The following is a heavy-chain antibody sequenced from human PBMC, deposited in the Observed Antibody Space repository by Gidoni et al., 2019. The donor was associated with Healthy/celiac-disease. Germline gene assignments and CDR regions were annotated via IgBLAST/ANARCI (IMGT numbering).Heavy chain of an antibody. V-gene: IGHV3-74*01. Sequence: EVQRVESGGGLVQPGGSLRRSCEASGFTFSSYWMTWVRQAPGKGLVWVSRINGDGSSTSYADSVKGRLTISRDNAKNTLYLQMNSLRAEDTAVYYCAREGVEPMIYYYYGMDVWGQGTTVTVSS. CDR3: AREGVEPMIYYYYGMDV. J-gene: IGHJ6*02. D-gene: IGHD1-1*01. CDR2: INGDGSST. CDR1: GFTFSSYW.